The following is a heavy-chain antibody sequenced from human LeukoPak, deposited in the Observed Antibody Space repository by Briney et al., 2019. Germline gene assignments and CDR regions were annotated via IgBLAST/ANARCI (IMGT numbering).Heavy chain of an antibody. CDR3: AKRQIIVVSAFDY. CDR1: GFTFSSYA. D-gene: IGHD2-2*01. J-gene: IGHJ4*02. V-gene: IGHV3-23*01. CDR2: ISGSGGRT. Sequence: AGGSLRLSCAASGFTFSSYAMSWVRQAPGKGLEWVSAISGSGGRTYYADSVKGRFTISRDNSKNTLYLQMNSLRAEDTAVYYCAKRQIIVVSAFDYWGQGTLVTVSS.